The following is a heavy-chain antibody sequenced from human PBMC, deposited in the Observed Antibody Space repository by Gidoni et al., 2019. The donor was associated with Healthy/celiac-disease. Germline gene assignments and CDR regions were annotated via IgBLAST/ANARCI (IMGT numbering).Heavy chain of an antibody. J-gene: IGHJ5*02. D-gene: IGHD2-8*01. CDR2: INHSGST. CDR1: GGSFSGYY. CDR3: AREHPQGCTNGVCGSRGWFDP. V-gene: IGHV4-34*01. Sequence: QVQLQQWGAGLLKPSETLSLTCAVYGGSFSGYYCSWIRQPPGKGLEWIGEINHSGSTNYNPSLKSRVTISVDTSKNQFSLKLSSVTAADTAVYYCAREHPQGCTNGVCGSRGWFDPWGQGTLVTVSS.